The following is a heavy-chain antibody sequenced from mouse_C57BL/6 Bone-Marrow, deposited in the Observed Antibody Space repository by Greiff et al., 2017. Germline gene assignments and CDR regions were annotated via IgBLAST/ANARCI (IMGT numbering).Heavy chain of an antibody. CDR3: QIYYYGSICYCAMDY. D-gene: IGHD1-1*01. Sequence: QVQLQQPGAELVKPGASVKLSCKASGYTFTSYWMPWVKQRPGQGLEWIGMINPNSGSTNYNEKFKSQATLTVDKSSSTAYMQLSSLTSEDSAVYYCQIYYYGSICYCAMDYWGQGTSVTVSS. J-gene: IGHJ4*01. V-gene: IGHV1-64*01. CDR2: INPNSGST. CDR1: GYTFTSYW.